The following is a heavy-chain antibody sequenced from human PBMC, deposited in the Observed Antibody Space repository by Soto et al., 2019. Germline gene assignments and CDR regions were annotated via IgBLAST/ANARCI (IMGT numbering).Heavy chain of an antibody. Sequence: PGGSLRLSCAASGFTVSSNYMSWVRQAPGKGLEWVSVIYSGGSTYYADSVKGRFTISRDNSKNTLYLQMNSLRAEDTAVYYCAGGIQLWSQDYYFDYWGQGTLVTVSS. CDR1: GFTVSSNY. D-gene: IGHD5-18*01. CDR2: IYSGGST. CDR3: AGGIQLWSQDYYFDY. J-gene: IGHJ4*02. V-gene: IGHV3-53*01.